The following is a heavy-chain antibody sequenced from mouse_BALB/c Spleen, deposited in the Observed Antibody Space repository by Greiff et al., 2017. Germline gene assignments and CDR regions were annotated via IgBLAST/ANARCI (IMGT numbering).Heavy chain of an antibody. CDR3: ARRPYYGSSYWYFDV. CDR1: GFTFSSYY. D-gene: IGHD1-1*01. J-gene: IGHJ1*01. V-gene: IGHV5-6-2*01. Sequence: EVQGVESGGGLVKLGGSLKLSCAASGFTFSSYYMSWVRQTPEKRLELVAAINSNGGSTYYPDTVKGRFTISRDNAKNTLYLQMSSLKSEDTALYYCARRPYYGSSYWYFDVWGAGTTVTVSS. CDR2: INSNGGST.